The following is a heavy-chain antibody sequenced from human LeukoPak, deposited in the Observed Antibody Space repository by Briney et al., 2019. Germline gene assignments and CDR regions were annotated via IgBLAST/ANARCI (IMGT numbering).Heavy chain of an antibody. D-gene: IGHD2-15*01. Sequence: SETLSLTCTVSGGSISSYYWSWIRQPPGRGLEWIGYIYYSGSTNYNPSLKSRVTISVDTSKNQFSLKLSSVTAADTAVYYCASLSEYCSHGSCYLGWFDPWGQGTLVTVSS. CDR3: ASLSEYCSHGSCYLGWFDP. CDR2: IYYSGST. J-gene: IGHJ5*02. V-gene: IGHV4-59*01. CDR1: GGSISSYY.